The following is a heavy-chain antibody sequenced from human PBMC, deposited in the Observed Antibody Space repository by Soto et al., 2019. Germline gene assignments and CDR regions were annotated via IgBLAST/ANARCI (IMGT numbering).Heavy chain of an antibody. CDR1: GFSLSNARMG. D-gene: IGHD6-19*01. CDR3: ARISSSGRERFDY. Sequence: QVTLKESGPVLVKPTETLTLTCTVSGFSLSNARMGVSWIRQPPGKALEWLAHIFSNDEKSYSTSLKSRLTISKDTSKSQVVLTMTNMDPVDTATYYCARISSSGRERFDYWGQGTLVTVSS. CDR2: IFSNDEK. V-gene: IGHV2-26*01. J-gene: IGHJ4*02.